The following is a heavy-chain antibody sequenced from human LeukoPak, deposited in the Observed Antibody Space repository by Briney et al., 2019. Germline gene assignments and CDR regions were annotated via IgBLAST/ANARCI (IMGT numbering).Heavy chain of an antibody. D-gene: IGHD2-2*01. Sequence: ASVKVSCKASGYTFTSYGISWVRQAPGQGLEWMGWISAYNGNTNYAQKLQGRVTMTTDTSTSTAYMELRSLRSDDTAVYYCARDYCSSTSCYDGGSDWFDPWGQGTLVTVSS. J-gene: IGHJ5*02. V-gene: IGHV1-18*01. CDR1: GYTFTSYG. CDR2: ISAYNGNT. CDR3: ARDYCSSTSCYDGGSDWFDP.